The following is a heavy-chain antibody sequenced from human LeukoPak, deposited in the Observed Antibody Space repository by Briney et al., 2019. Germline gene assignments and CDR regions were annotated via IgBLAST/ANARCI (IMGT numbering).Heavy chain of an antibody. CDR3: ARGVSYYDSSGYYPYFDY. Sequence: ASVKVSCKASGYTFTSYGISWVRQAPGQGLEWMGWISAYNGNTNYAQKLQGRVTMTTDTSTSTAYMELRSLRSDDTAVYYCARGVSYYDSSGYYPYFDYWGQGTLVTVSS. CDR2: ISAYNGNT. D-gene: IGHD3-22*01. J-gene: IGHJ4*02. CDR1: GYTFTSYG. V-gene: IGHV1-18*01.